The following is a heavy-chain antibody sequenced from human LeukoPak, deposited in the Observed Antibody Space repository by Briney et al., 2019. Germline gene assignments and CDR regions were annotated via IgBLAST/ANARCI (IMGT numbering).Heavy chain of an antibody. CDR1: GFTFSSYW. Sequence: GGSLRLSRAASGFTFSSYWMSWVRQAPGKGLEWVANIKQDGSEKYYVDSVKGRFTISRDNAKISLYLQMNSLRIEDTALYYWAKGGDCSGGTCLTTNDFWGQGTLVTGSS. CDR3: AKGGDCSGGTCLTTNDF. D-gene: IGHD2-15*01. J-gene: IGHJ4*02. CDR2: IKQDGSEK. V-gene: IGHV3-7*03.